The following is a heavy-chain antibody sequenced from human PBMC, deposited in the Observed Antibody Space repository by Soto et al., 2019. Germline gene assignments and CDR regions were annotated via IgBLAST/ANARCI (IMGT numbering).Heavy chain of an antibody. V-gene: IGHV3-9*01. J-gene: IGHJ6*02. CDR1: GFSFNEHA. CDR3: AKDMAYYGMDV. Sequence: DVQLVESGGGLVQPGRSLRLSCVVSGFSFNEHAMYWVRQAPGKGLEWVSGISWNSGSIGYADSVKGRFIISRDNAKNSLYLQMNSLRPEDTALYYCAKDMAYYGMDVWGQGTTVTVSS. CDR2: ISWNSGSI.